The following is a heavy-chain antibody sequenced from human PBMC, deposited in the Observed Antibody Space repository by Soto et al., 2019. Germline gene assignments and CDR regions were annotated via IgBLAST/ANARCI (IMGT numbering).Heavy chain of an antibody. CDR1: GFTFSDYA. D-gene: IGHD2-8*01. J-gene: IGHJ4*02. CDR2: IGGRGDGN. Sequence: EVHLLESGGDLVQPGDSLTLSCAASGFTFSDYAMTWVRQAPGKGLEWVSVIGGRGDGNQYADSVKGRFTVSRDNSRDTLYLRMKSLRAEDTATYYCAKYMVQSATRVFDYWGQGALVSVSS. V-gene: IGHV3-23*01. CDR3: AKYMVQSATRVFDY.